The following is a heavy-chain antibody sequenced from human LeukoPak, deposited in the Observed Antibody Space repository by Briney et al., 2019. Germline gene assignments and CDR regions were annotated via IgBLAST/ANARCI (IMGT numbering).Heavy chain of an antibody. D-gene: IGHD3-22*01. CDR2: IYWDDDK. CDR3: AHSPLYYYDSRYYFDY. Sequence: SGPTLVKPTQTLTLTCSFSGFSLSSTGLGVGWIRQPPGKALEWLALIYWDDDKHYSPSLKRRLTITKDTSKNQVVLTMTNMDPVDTATFHCAHSPLYYYDSRYYFDYWGQGTLVTVSS. J-gene: IGHJ4*02. V-gene: IGHV2-5*02. CDR1: GFSLSSTGLG.